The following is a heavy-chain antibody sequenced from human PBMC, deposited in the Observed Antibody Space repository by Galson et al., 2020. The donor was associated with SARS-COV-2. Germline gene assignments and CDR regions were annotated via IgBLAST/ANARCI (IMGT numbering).Heavy chain of an antibody. V-gene: IGHV1-2*04. CDR1: GYTFTGYY. CDR3: AGDNDHNAFDI. D-gene: IGHD1-1*01. Sequence: ASVKVSCKASGYTFTGYYMHWVRQAPGQGLEWMGWINPNSGGTTYAQKFQDWVTMTRDTSISTAYMELSRLRSDDTAVYYCAGDNDHNAFDIWGQGTMVTVSS. CDR2: INPNSGGT. J-gene: IGHJ3*02.